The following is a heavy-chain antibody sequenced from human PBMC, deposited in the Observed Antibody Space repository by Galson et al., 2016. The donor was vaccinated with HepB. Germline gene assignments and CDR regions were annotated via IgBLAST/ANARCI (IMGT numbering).Heavy chain of an antibody. D-gene: IGHD3-10*02. CDR2: ISFDGNNQ. V-gene: IGHV3-30*04. CDR1: GFTFSPYA. Sequence: SLRLSCAASGFTFSPYAMHWVRQAPGKGLEWAAVISFDGNNQYYAASVKGRFTISRDNSKNTLYLQMNSLRPEDTAVYYCARGGGVRQRDPYYFDYWGQGTLVTVSS. J-gene: IGHJ4*02. CDR3: ARGGGVRQRDPYYFDY.